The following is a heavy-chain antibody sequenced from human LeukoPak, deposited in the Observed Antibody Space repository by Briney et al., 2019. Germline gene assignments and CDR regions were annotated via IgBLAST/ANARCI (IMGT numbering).Heavy chain of an antibody. CDR1: GGSFSGYY. CDR2: INHSGST. D-gene: IGHD3-16*01. Sequence: PSETLSLTCAVYGGSFSGYYWSWTRQPPGKGLEWIGEINHSGSTNYNPSLKSRVTISVDTSKNQFSLKLSSVTAADTAVYYCARIAKITEGDYWGQGTLVTVSS. V-gene: IGHV4-34*01. J-gene: IGHJ4*02. CDR3: ARIAKITEGDY.